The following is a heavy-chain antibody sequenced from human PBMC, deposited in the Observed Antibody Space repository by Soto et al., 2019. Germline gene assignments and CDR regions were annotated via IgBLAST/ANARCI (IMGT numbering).Heavy chain of an antibody. Sequence: QVQLVQSGAEVKKPGSSVKVSCKASGGTFSSYALSWVRQAHGQGIEWMGGIIPIFGTANYAQKFQGRVTITADESTSTDYMKLRSLSSEYTAVYYCACHVQAAGYYYGMDVGGHGTTVTVAS. J-gene: IGHJ6*02. CDR3: ACHVQAAGYYYGMDV. V-gene: IGHV1-69*12. CDR2: IIPIFGTA. D-gene: IGHD2-2*01. CDR1: GGTFSSYA.